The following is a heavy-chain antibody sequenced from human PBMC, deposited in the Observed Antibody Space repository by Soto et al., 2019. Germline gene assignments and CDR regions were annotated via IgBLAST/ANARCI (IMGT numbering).Heavy chain of an antibody. V-gene: IGHV1-18*01. Sequence: QVQLVQSGAEVKKPGASVKVSCKASGYTFTSYGISWVRQAPGQGLEWMGWISAYNGNTNYAQKLQGRVTMTTDTSTSTAYMEMMSLRYDDTAVYYGARGGYGGNCDRYAFDIWGQGTMVPVSS. D-gene: IGHD2-15*01. CDR3: ARGGYGGNCDRYAFDI. CDR1: GYTFTSYG. CDR2: ISAYNGNT. J-gene: IGHJ3*02.